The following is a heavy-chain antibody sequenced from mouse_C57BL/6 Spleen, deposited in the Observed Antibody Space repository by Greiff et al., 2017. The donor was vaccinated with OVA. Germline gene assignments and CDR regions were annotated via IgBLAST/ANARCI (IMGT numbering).Heavy chain of an antibody. CDR2: ISDGGSYT. CDR3: AKGDFDV. CDR1: GFTFSSYA. J-gene: IGHJ1*03. Sequence: EVKLVESGGGLVKPGGSLKLSCAASGFTFSSYAMSWVRQTPEKRLEWVATISDGGSYTYYPDNVKGRFTISRDNAKNNLYLQMSHLKSEDTAMYYGAKGDFDVWGTGTTVTVSS. V-gene: IGHV5-4*03.